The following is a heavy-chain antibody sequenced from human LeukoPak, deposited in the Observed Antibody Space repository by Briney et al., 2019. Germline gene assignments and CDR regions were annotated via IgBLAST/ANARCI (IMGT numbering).Heavy chain of an antibody. CDR1: GFTFSSYA. D-gene: IGHD2-2*01. Sequence: GGSLRLSCVASGFTFSSYAMSWVRQTPGKGLEWVSAISGSGGSTYYADSVKGRFTISRDNSRNTLYLQMNSLRVEDTAVYYCARDLSRGDIVGVPSALFDYWGQGTLVTVSS. V-gene: IGHV3-23*01. CDR3: ARDLSRGDIVGVPSALFDY. J-gene: IGHJ4*02. CDR2: ISGSGGST.